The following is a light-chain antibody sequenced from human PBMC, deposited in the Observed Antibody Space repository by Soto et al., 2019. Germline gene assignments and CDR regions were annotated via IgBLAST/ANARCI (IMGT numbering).Light chain of an antibody. Sequence: QSALTQPASVSGSPGQSITISCTGTSSDVGGNKYVSWYQQYPGKVPKLLINRVTNRPSGVSYRFSGSKSGNTASLTISALLAEDEADYFCASSTSDSLYVFGTGTKVTVL. CDR1: SSDVGGNKY. CDR3: ASSTSDSLYV. CDR2: RVT. J-gene: IGLJ1*01. V-gene: IGLV2-14*01.